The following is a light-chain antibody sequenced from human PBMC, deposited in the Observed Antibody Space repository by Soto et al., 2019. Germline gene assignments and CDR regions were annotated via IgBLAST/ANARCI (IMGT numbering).Light chain of an antibody. CDR2: EVS. CDR1: SSDVGGYNY. Sequence: QSVLTQPASVSGSPGQSITISCTGTSSDVGGYNYVSWYQQHPGKAPKLMIYEVSNRPSGVSNRFSGSKSGNTASLTISGLQAEDEADYYCSSYTCSSTLWVFGGGTQLTVL. J-gene: IGLJ3*02. CDR3: SSYTCSSTLWV. V-gene: IGLV2-14*01.